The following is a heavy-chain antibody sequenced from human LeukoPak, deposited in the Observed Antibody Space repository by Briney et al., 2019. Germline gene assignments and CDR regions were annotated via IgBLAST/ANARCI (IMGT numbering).Heavy chain of an antibody. CDR1: TASFNGYY. J-gene: IGHJ4*02. Sequence: SETLSLTCAVYTASFNGYYWSWNSHPQGKGLEWIGEINHSGTTNYHPSLKRRATISVDTSTNQFLMKLRSVTAAETAVYYCGRGGGRGWYQDSWGQGTLVTVSS. D-gene: IGHD6-19*01. V-gene: IGHV4-34*01. CDR2: INHSGTT. CDR3: GRGGGRGWYQDS.